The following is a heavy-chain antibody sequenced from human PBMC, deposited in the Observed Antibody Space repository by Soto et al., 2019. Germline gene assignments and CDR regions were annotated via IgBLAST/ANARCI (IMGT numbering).Heavy chain of an antibody. J-gene: IGHJ6*03. CDR3: ARDNDDHLGGYMDV. CDR2: ISSSSSTI. V-gene: IGHV3-48*01. Sequence: GGSLRLSCAASGFTFSSYSMNWVRQAPGKGLEWVSYISSSSSTIYYADSVKGRFTISRDNAKNSLYLQMNSLRAEDTAVYYCARDNDDHLGGYMDVWGKGTTVTVSS. CDR1: GFTFSSYS. D-gene: IGHD2-8*01.